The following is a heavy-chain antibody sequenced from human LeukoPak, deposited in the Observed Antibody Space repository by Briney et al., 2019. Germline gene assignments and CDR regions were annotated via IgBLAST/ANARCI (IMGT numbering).Heavy chain of an antibody. CDR1: GYSISSGYY. D-gene: IGHD2-2*01. CDR3: ARSPVQCSSSTCFGFYFDY. Sequence: SETLSLTSTVSGYSISSGYYWGWIRQPPGKGLEWIGSIYHSGSTYYNPSLKSRVTISVDTSKNQFSLKLSSVTAADTAVYSCARSPVQCSSSTCFGFYFDYWGQGTLVIASS. CDR2: IYHSGST. J-gene: IGHJ4*02. V-gene: IGHV4-38-2*02.